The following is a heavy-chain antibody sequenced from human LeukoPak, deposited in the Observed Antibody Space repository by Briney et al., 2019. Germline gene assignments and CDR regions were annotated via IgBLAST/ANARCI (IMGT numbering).Heavy chain of an antibody. CDR1: GFTMSHYG. Sequence: GGSLRLSCAASGFTMSHYGVSWVRQAPGKGLEWVGRIKSKTDGGTTDYAAPVKGRFTISRDDSKNTLYLQMNSLKTEDTAVYYCTTKRLSGGFDPWGQGTLVTVSS. CDR3: TTKRLSGGFDP. D-gene: IGHD1-26*01. CDR2: IKSKTDGGTT. V-gene: IGHV3-15*01. J-gene: IGHJ5*02.